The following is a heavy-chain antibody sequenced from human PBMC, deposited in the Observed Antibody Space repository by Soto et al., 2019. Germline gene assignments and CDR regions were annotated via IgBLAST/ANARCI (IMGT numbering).Heavy chain of an antibody. Sequence: PGESLKISCKGSGYSFTSYWIGWVRQMPGKGLEWMGIIYPGDSDTRYSPSFQGQVTISADKSISTAYLQWSSLKASDTAMYYCAKGNYYDSSGYYYGAFDIWGQGTMVTVSS. CDR1: GYSFTSYW. CDR2: IYPGDSDT. D-gene: IGHD3-22*01. CDR3: AKGNYYDSSGYYYGAFDI. V-gene: IGHV5-51*01. J-gene: IGHJ3*02.